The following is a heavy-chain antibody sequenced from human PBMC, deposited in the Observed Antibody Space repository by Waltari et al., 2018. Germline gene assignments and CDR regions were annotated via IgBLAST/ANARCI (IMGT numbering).Heavy chain of an antibody. Sequence: YIHWVRQAPGEGREWMGWIHPNSGDTNYAQKFQGRVTMTGDTSINTAYIELSSLRSDDTAIYYCAKSRDGYNFFDYWGQGALVTVSS. D-gene: IGHD5-12*01. CDR3: AKSRDGYNFFDY. CDR1: Y. V-gene: IGHV1-2*02. J-gene: IGHJ4*02. CDR2: IHPNSGDT.